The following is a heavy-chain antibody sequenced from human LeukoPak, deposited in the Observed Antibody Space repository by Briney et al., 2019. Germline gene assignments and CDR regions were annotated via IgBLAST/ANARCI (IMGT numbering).Heavy chain of an antibody. Sequence: GGSLRLSCAASGFTVRSNYVSWVRQAPGEGLEWVSIIHAGGSTYYADSVKGRFTISRDNSKNTLYLQMNSLRVEDTAVYFCARALYSGGGAHSDYWGQGTLVTVSS. V-gene: IGHV3-53*01. CDR1: GFTVRSNY. J-gene: IGHJ4*02. D-gene: IGHD2-21*01. CDR2: IHAGGST. CDR3: ARALYSGGGAHSDY.